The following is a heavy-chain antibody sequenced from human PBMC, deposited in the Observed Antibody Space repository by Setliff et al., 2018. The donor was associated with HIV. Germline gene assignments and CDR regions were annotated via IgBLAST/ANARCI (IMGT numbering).Heavy chain of an antibody. CDR2: VSYSGTT. CDR1: SGPFSSRHY. V-gene: IGHV4-39*07. CDR3: ARPRRVRSRAWYWFDI. J-gene: IGHJ5*02. D-gene: IGHD6-19*01. Sequence: PSETLSLTCTVSSGPFSSRHYWGWIRQSPGKGLEWIGSVSYSGTTYYNPSLRSRVTLSVDTSKNQFSLILSSVTAADTAVYYCARPRRVRSRAWYWFDIWGQGTLVTVSS.